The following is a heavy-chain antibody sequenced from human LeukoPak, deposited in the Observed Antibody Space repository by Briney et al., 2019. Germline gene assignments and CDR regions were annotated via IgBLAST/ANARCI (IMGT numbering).Heavy chain of an antibody. CDR2: IYYSGST. V-gene: IGHV4-31*03. J-gene: IGHJ4*02. D-gene: IGHD4-23*01. Sequence: SETLSLTCTVSGGSISSGGYYWSWIRQHPGKGLEWIGYIYYSGSTYYNPSLKSRVTISVDTSKNKFSLKLSSVTAADTAVYYCARGVLYYGGKPRGFDYWGQGTLVTVSS. CDR1: GGSISSGGYY. CDR3: ARGVLYYGGKPRGFDY.